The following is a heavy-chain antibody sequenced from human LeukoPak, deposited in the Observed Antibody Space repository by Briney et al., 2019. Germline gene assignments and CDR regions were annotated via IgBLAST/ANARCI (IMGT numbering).Heavy chain of an antibody. CDR3: ARENTDSYYYYGMDV. V-gene: IGHV3-66*01. CDR1: GFTFSSYA. J-gene: IGHJ6*02. D-gene: IGHD5-18*01. Sequence: GGSLRLSCAASGFTFSSYALSWVRQAPGKGLEWVSVIYSGGSTYYADSVKGRFTISRDNSKNTLYLQMNSLRAEDTAVYYCARENTDSYYYYGMDVWGQGTTVTVSS. CDR2: IYSGGST.